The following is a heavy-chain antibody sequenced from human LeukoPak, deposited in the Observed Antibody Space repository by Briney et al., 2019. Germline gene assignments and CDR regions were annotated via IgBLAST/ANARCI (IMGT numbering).Heavy chain of an antibody. Sequence: PGGSLRLSCAASGFTFSRYWMHWVRQAPGKGLEWVSAISGSGGSTYYADSVKGRFTISRDNSKNTLYLQMNSLRAEDTAVYYCAKDLDYGDYVAFDIWGQGTMVTVSS. CDR2: ISGSGGST. D-gene: IGHD4-17*01. CDR1: GFTFSRYW. V-gene: IGHV3-23*01. J-gene: IGHJ3*02. CDR3: AKDLDYGDYVAFDI.